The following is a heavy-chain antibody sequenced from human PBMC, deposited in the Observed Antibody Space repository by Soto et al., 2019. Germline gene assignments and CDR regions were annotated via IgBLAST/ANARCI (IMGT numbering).Heavy chain of an antibody. D-gene: IGHD6-19*01. Sequence: PGGSLRLSCAASGFTFDDYAMHWVRQAPGKGLEWVSGISWNSGSIGYADSVKGRFTISRDNAKNSLYLQMNSLRAEDTALYYCAQDMDGSGWYPFFDYWGQGTLVTVSS. CDR3: AQDMDGSGWYPFFDY. CDR2: ISWNSGSI. J-gene: IGHJ4*02. CDR1: GFTFDDYA. V-gene: IGHV3-9*01.